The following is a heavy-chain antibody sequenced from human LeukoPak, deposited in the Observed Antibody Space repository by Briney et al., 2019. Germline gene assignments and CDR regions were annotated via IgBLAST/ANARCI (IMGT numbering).Heavy chain of an antibody. D-gene: IGHD3-16*01. V-gene: IGHV3-23*01. CDR1: GFTFSGYA. CDR2: ISSGGGEVT. J-gene: IGHJ4*02. Sequence: GGSLRLSCAASGFTFSGYAMSWVRQAPGKGLEWVSAISSGGGEVTHYADSVKGRFTISRDNSKDTLYLQMNSLRAEDTAIYYCTKPYQVFGEVSRQFEHWGQGTLVTVSS. CDR3: TKPYQVFGEVSRQFEH.